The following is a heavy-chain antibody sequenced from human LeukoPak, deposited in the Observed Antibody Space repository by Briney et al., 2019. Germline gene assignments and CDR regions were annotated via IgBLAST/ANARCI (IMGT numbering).Heavy chain of an antibody. CDR2: IWYDGSNK. V-gene: IGHV3-33*01. CDR3: ARDHSSGWYSDYFDY. Sequence: GGPLRLSCAASGFTFSSYGMHWVRHAPGKGLEGVADIWYDGSNKYYADSVKGRFTISRDNSKNTLYLQMNSLRAEDTAVYYCARDHSSGWYSDYFDYWGQGTLVTVSS. J-gene: IGHJ4*02. D-gene: IGHD6-19*01. CDR1: GFTFSSYG.